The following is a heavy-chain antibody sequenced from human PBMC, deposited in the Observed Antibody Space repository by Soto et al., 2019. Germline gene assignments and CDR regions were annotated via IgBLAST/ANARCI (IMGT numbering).Heavy chain of an antibody. V-gene: IGHV3-23*01. D-gene: IGHD4-17*01. CDR2: ISGSGSST. Sequence: GGSLRLSCAASGFTFNNYAMSWVRQTPEKGLERVSAISGSGSSTYYADSVRGRFTISRDNFKNTLYLQMNSLRAEDTAVYYCAKDGYADSVGRRFDFWG. J-gene: IGHJ4*01. CDR3: AKDGYADSVGRRFDF. CDR1: GFTFNNYA.